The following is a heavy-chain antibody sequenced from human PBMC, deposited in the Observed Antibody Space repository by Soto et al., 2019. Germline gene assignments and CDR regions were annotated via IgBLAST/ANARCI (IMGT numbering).Heavy chain of an antibody. J-gene: IGHJ4*02. CDR3: AKKVNSGSGSQYFDY. V-gene: IGHV3-23*01. Sequence: EVQLLESGGGLVQPGGSLRLSCAASELTFRGYTLHWFPQAPGKGLEWVSGFRTSGDGGTTYYADSVKARFTISRDNSKNTLFLQMNSLRAEDTAIYYCAKKVNSGSGSQYFDYWGQGTLVTVSS. CDR1: ELTFRGYT. CDR2: FRTSGDGGTT. D-gene: IGHD3-10*01.